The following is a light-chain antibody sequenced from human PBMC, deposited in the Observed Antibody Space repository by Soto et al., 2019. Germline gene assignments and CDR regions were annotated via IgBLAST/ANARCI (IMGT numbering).Light chain of an antibody. Sequence: DIVMTQSPDSLAVSLGERATINCKSSQSVLYSSNNKNYLAWYQQKPGQPPKLLIYWASTRESGVPDRFSGGGSGTDFTLTISSLQAEDVAVYYCQQYYTTPQTFGPGTKVDVK. CDR1: QSVLYSSNNKNY. V-gene: IGKV4-1*01. J-gene: IGKJ3*01. CDR2: WAS. CDR3: QQYYTTPQT.